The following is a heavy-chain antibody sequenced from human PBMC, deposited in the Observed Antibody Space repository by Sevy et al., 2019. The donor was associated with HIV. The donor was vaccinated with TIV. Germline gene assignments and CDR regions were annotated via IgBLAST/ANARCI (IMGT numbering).Heavy chain of an antibody. V-gene: IGHV1-18*01. CDR3: AREGYYYRSGTYRPPNYYGMDV. D-gene: IGHD3-10*01. CDR1: GYTFSSYG. J-gene: IGHJ6*02. CDR2: ISDYNGYT. Sequence: ASVKVSCKASGYTFSSYGISWVRQAPGQGLEWMGWISDYNGYTNYAHKFQGRVTMSTETSTRTAYMELRSLGSDDTAYYFCAREGYYYRSGTYRPPNYYGMDVWGQGTAVTVSS.